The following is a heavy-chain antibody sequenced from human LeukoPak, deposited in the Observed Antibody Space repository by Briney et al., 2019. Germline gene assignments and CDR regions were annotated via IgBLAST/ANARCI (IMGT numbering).Heavy chain of an antibody. D-gene: IGHD1-1*01. CDR3: ARGSTTGTTMVWFDP. V-gene: IGHV1-2*02. Sequence: ASVKVSCKASGYTFTGYYMHWVRQAPGQGLAWMGWINPNSGGTNYEQKFQGRVTMTRDTYISTAYMELSRLRSDDTAVYYCARGSTTGTTMVWFDPWGQGTLVTVSS. CDR2: INPNSGGT. J-gene: IGHJ5*02. CDR1: GYTFTGYY.